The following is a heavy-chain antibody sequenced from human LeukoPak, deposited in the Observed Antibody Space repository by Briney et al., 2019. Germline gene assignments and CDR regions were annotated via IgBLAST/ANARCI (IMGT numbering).Heavy chain of an antibody. J-gene: IGHJ3*02. V-gene: IGHV3-9*01. CDR1: GFTFDDYA. CDR2: ISWNSGSI. Sequence: GGSLRLSCAASGFTFDDYAMHWVRQAPGKGLEWVSGISWNSGSIGYADPVKGLFTISRDNAKNSLYLQMNSLRAEDTALYYCAKDQTMEPGAFDIWGQGTMVTVSS. CDR3: AKDQTMEPGAFDI. D-gene: IGHD1-1*01.